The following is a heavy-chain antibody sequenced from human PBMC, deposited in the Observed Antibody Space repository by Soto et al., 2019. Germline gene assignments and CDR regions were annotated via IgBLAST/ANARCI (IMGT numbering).Heavy chain of an antibody. V-gene: IGHV1-18*01. D-gene: IGHD5-12*01. CDR1: GYTFTSYG. CDR2: ISAYNGKT. J-gene: IGHJ6*02. CDR3: ARGGDVNYYHGMDV. Sequence: QVRLLRSGGEGKKPGASVKLSCTASGYTFTSYGISWVRQAPGQGLEWMGWISAYNGKTNYAQKVQGRVTMTTDTSTRTAYMDLRSLRSDDTAVYYCARGGDVNYYHGMDVWGQGTTVTVSS.